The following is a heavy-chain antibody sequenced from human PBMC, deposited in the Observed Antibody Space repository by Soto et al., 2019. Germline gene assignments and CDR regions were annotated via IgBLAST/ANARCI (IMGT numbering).Heavy chain of an antibody. V-gene: IGHV3-66*01. D-gene: IGHD3-16*01. J-gene: IGHJ4*02. CDR1: GFTVSTKY. CDR3: ARDLGAAGY. CDR2: IYSGGST. Sequence: GGSLRLSCAASGFTVSTKYMSWVRQAPGKGLEWVSVIYSGGSTFYADSVRGRFTISRDNSKNTVNLQMNSLRAEDTAVYYCARDLGAAGYWGKGTLVTVSS.